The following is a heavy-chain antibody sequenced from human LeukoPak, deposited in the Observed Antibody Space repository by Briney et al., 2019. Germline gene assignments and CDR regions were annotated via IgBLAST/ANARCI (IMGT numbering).Heavy chain of an antibody. D-gene: IGHD3-16*02. J-gene: IGHJ3*01. V-gene: IGHV3-23*01. CDR3: ARDIELST. Sequence: GGSLRLSCAASGFTFSISAMSWVRQAPGKGLDWDLLISYSGYXXXYXDSVXGRXTXSRDNSKDTLYLHMHSLRAEDTAIYYCARDIELSTWGLGTMVTVSS. CDR1: GFTFSISA. CDR2: ISYSGYXX.